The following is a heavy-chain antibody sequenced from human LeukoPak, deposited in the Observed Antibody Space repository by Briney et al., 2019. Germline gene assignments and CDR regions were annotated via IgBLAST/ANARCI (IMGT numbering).Heavy chain of an antibody. CDR2: IIPIFGIA. V-gene: IGHV1-69*04. J-gene: IGHJ3*02. Sequence: SVKVSCKASGGTFSSYAISWVRQAPGQGLEWMERIIPIFGIANYAQKFQGRVTITADKSTSTAHMELSSLRSEDTAVYYCARSSRTTDDAFDIWGQGTMVTVSS. D-gene: IGHD1-1*01. CDR3: ARSSRTTDDAFDI. CDR1: GGTFSSYA.